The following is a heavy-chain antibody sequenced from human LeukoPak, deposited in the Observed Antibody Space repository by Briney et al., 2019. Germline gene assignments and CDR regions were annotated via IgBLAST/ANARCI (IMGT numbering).Heavy chain of an antibody. D-gene: IGHD3-10*01. CDR1: GFTFSSYS. Sequence: GGSLRLSCAASGFTFSSYSMNWVRQAPGKGLEWVSSISSSSSYIYYADSVKGRFTITRDNAKNSLYLQMNSLRAEDTAVYYCARVPMVQGVNVDPCDYWGQGTLVTVSS. CDR3: ARVPMVQGVNVDPCDY. J-gene: IGHJ4*02. V-gene: IGHV3-21*01. CDR2: ISSSSSYI.